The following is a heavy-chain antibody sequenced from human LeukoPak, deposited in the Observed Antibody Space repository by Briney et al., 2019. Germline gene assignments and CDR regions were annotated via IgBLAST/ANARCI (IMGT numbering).Heavy chain of an antibody. J-gene: IGHJ4*02. CDR1: GGFVSTDTYY. V-gene: IGHV4-61*09. CDR2: IYSSEST. CDR3: ASSPLHFRRFDS. Sequence: SQTLSLTCTVSGGFVSTDTYYWSWIRQPAGKGLEWIGYIYSSESTIYNPSLKSRVTISLVTSKNQFSLKMTSVTAADTAVYYCASSPLHFRRFDSWGQGTLVTVSS.